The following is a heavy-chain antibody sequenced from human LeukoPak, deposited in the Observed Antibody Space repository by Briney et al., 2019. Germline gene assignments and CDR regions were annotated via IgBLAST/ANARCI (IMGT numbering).Heavy chain of an antibody. CDR2: IYYSGST. V-gene: IGHV4-59*02. J-gene: IGHJ4*02. CDR1: GGSVSSYY. D-gene: IGHD3-22*01. CDR3: ARGRPYYYDSSGHPDY. Sequence: SETLSLTCTVSGGSVSSYYWNWIRQPPGKGLEWIGYIYYSGSTNYNPSLKSRVTISVDTSKNQFSLKLNSVTAADTAVYYCARGRPYYYDSSGHPDYWGQGTLVTVSS.